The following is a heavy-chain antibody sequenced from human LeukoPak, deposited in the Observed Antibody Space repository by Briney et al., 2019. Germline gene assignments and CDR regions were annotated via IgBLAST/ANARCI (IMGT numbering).Heavy chain of an antibody. CDR1: GFTFSSYW. CDR3: VRASDVVATAD. CDR2: INSDGSST. V-gene: IGHV3-74*03. D-gene: IGHD5-12*01. J-gene: IGHJ6*02. Sequence: GGCLRLSCAASGFTFSSYWMHWVRQAPGKGLVWVSRINSDGSSTTYADSVKGRFTISRDNAKNMVYLQMNSLRAEDTAVYYCVRASDVVATADWGQGTTVTVSS.